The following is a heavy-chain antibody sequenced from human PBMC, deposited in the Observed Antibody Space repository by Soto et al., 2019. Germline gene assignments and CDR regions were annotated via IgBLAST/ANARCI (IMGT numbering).Heavy chain of an antibody. V-gene: IGHV4-34*01. CDR1: GGSISSYY. CDR2: INHSGST. D-gene: IGHD5-18*01. Sequence: SETLSLTCTVSGGSISSYYWSWIRQPPGKGLEWIGEINHSGSTNYNPSLKSRVTISVDTSKNQFSLKLSSVTAADTAVYYCARATWIQLWFNYWGQGTLVTVSS. J-gene: IGHJ4*02. CDR3: ARATWIQLWFNY.